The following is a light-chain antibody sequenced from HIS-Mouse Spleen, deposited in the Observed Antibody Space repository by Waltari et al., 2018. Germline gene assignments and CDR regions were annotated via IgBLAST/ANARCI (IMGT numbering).Light chain of an antibody. CDR3: QSADSSGTYSVV. CDR2: KDS. CDR1: ALPKQY. Sequence: SYELTQPPSVSVSPGQTARITCSGDALPKQYAYWYQQKPGQAPVLVIYKDSERPSGIHGRFSGSSSGSTVTLTISGVQAEDEADYYCQSADSSGTYSVVFGGGTKLTVL. V-gene: IGLV3-25*03. J-gene: IGLJ2*01.